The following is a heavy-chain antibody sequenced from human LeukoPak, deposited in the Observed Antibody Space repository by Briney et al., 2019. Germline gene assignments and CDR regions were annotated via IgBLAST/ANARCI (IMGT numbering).Heavy chain of an antibody. CDR1: GFTFSSHG. V-gene: IGHV3-23*01. D-gene: IGHD6-13*01. CDR2: ISGSGDNT. J-gene: IGHJ4*02. CDR3: AREGSSSWYRGRLDY. Sequence: PGGSLRLSCAASGFTFSSHGMSWVRQAPGKGLEWVSTISGSGDNTYYADSVKGRFTISRDNSKNTLYLQMNSLRAEDTAVYYCAREGSSSWYRGRLDYWGQGTLVTVSS.